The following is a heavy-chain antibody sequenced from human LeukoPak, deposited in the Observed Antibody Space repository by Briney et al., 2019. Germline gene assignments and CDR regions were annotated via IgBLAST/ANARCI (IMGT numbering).Heavy chain of an antibody. Sequence: PSETLSLTCAVYGGSFSGYYWSWIRQPPGKGLEWIGEINHSGSTNYNPSLKSRVTISVDTSKNQFSLKLSSVTAADTAVYYCARGRYCSSTSCYTYCDYWGQGTLVTVSS. J-gene: IGHJ4*02. V-gene: IGHV4-34*01. CDR1: GGSFSGYY. CDR2: INHSGST. CDR3: ARGRYCSSTSCYTYCDY. D-gene: IGHD2-2*02.